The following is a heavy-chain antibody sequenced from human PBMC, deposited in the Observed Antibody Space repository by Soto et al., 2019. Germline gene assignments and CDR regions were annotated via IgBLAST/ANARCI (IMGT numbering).Heavy chain of an antibody. CDR3: ARTSGYYVYDY. J-gene: IGHJ4*02. Sequence: QVQLVQSGAEVKKPGASVKVSCKASGYTFTSYAMRWVRQAPGQRLEWMGWINAGNGNTKYSQKFQGRVTITRDTSASTAYMELSSLRSEDTAVYYCARTSGYYVYDYWGQGTLVTVSS. V-gene: IGHV1-3*01. CDR1: GYTFTSYA. D-gene: IGHD3-22*01. CDR2: INAGNGNT.